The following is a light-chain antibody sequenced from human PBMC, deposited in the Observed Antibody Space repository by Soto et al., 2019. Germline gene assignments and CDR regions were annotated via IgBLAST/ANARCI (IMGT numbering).Light chain of an antibody. J-gene: IGLJ2*01. Sequence: QLVLTQSPSASASLGASVKLTCTLSSGPSSYAIAWHQQQPEKAPRYLMKLNSDGSHNKGHGIPDRFSGSSSGAEHDLTISNLQSEDEGDYYCQTWGNGSHVVFGGGTKLTVL. CDR2: LNSDGSH. V-gene: IGLV4-69*01. CDR3: QTWGNGSHVV. CDR1: SGPSSYA.